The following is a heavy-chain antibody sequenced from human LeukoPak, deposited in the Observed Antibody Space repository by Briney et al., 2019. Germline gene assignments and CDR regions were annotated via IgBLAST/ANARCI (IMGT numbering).Heavy chain of an antibody. CDR2: INHSGST. J-gene: IGHJ4*02. CDR1: GGSFSGYY. Sequence: PSETLFLTCAVYGGSFSGYYWSWIRQPPGKGLEWIGEINHSGSTNYNPSLKSRVTISVDTSKNQFSLKLSSVTAADTAVYYCAREGDYYDTSGTLDYWGQGTLVTVSS. D-gene: IGHD3-22*01. CDR3: AREGDYYDTSGTLDY. V-gene: IGHV4-34*01.